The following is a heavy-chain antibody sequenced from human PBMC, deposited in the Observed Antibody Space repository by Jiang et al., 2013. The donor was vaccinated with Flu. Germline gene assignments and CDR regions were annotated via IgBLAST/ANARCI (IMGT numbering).Heavy chain of an antibody. J-gene: IGHJ4*02. CDR1: GFTVSSNY. CDR3: AGSVEMATIPDY. V-gene: IGHV3-66*01. D-gene: IGHD5-24*01. Sequence: QLLESGEAWSSLGGPSRLSCAASGFTVSSNYMSWVRQAPGKGLEWVSVIYSGGSTYYADSVKGRFTISRDNSKNTLYLQMNSLRAEDTAVYYCAGSVEMATIPDYWGQGTLVTVSS. CDR2: IYSGGST.